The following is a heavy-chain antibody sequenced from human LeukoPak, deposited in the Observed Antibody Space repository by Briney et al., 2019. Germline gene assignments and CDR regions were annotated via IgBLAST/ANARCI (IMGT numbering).Heavy chain of an antibody. J-gene: IGHJ3*02. CDR3: XXGXRIXXXVVXANSYDAFDI. V-gene: IGHV1-69*13. D-gene: IGHD3-22*01. Sequence: ASVKVSCKASGGTFSSYAMSWVRQAPGQGLEWMGGIIPIFGTANYAQKFQGRVTITADESTSTAYMELSSLRSEDTAVYYCXXGXRIXXXVVXANSYDAFDIWGQGTMVTVSS. CDR2: IIPIFGTA. CDR1: GGTFSSYA.